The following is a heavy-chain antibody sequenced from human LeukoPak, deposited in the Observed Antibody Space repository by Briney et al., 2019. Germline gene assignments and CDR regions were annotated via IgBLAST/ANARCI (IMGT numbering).Heavy chain of an antibody. Sequence: SETLSLTCSVSGSSISSYYWGWIRQPPGKGLEWIGTFYQSGSTSYNPSLKSRVTISVDTSKNQFSLKLSSVTAADTAVYYCARDGSARSYTYWGQGTLVTVSS. V-gene: IGHV4-38-2*02. D-gene: IGHD3-10*01. J-gene: IGHJ4*02. CDR1: GSSISSYY. CDR2: FYQSGST. CDR3: ARDGSARSYTY.